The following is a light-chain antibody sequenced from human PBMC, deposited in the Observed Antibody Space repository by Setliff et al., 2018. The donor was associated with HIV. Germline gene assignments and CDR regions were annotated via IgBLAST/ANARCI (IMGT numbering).Light chain of an antibody. CDR1: SSDVGGYNY. CDR2: DVS. J-gene: IGLJ1*01. CDR3: CSYAGSYAFV. Sequence: SALTQPRSVSGSPGQSVTIPCTGTSSDVGGYNYVSWYQQHPGKAPKLMIYDVSKRPSGVPDRFSGSKSGNTASLTISGLQAEDEADYYCCSYAGSYAFVFGTGTKVTV. V-gene: IGLV2-11*01.